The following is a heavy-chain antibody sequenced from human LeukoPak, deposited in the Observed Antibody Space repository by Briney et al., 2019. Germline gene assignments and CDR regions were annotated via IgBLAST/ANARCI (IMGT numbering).Heavy chain of an antibody. CDR3: AKDSSNWAFDY. D-gene: IGHD1-1*01. Sequence: PGGSLRLSCAASGFTFDDYTMHWVRQAPGKGLEWVSLISWDGGSTYYADSVKGRFTISRDNSKNFLYLQMNSLRTEDTALYYCAKDSSNWAFDYWGQGTLVTVSS. CDR1: GFTFDDYT. V-gene: IGHV3-43*01. CDR2: ISWDGGST. J-gene: IGHJ4*02.